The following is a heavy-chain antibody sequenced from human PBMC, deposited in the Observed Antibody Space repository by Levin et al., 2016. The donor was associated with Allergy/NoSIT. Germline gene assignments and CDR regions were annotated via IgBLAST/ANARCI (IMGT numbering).Heavy chain of an antibody. V-gene: IGHV3-23*01. Sequence: GESLKISCAASGFTFSSYAMSWVRQAPGKGLEWVSAISGSGGSTYYADSVKGRFTISRDNSKNTLYLQMNSLRAEDTAVYYCAYLWGLAAAGTWIDYWGQGTLVTVSS. CDR2: ISGSGGST. D-gene: IGHD6-13*01. J-gene: IGHJ4*02. CDR3: AYLWGLAAAGTWIDY. CDR1: GFTFSSYA.